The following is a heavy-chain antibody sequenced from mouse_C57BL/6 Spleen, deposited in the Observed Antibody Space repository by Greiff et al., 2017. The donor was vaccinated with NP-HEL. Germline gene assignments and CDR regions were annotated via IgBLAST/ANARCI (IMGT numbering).Heavy chain of an antibody. D-gene: IGHD2-3*01. V-gene: IGHV1-80*01. CDR3: ARWLLLYYAMDY. J-gene: IGHJ4*01. CDR2: IYPGDGDT. Sequence: QVHVKQSGAELVKPGASVKISCKASGYAFSSYWMNWVKQRPGKGLEWIGQIYPGDGDTNYNGKFKGKATLTADKSSSTAYMQLSSLTSEDAAVYFCARWLLLYYAMDYWGQGTSVTVAS. CDR1: GYAFSSYW.